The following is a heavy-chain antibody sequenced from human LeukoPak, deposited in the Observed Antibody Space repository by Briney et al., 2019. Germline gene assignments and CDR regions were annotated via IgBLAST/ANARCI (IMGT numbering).Heavy chain of an antibody. D-gene: IGHD2-2*01. CDR1: GFTFSRYA. Sequence: GGSLRLSCTASGFTFSRYAMNWVRQAPGKGLEWVSYISSSSSTIYYADSVKGRFTISRDNAKNSLYLQMNSLRAEDTAVYYCARGGYCSSSICYSLNAFDIWGQGTMFTVSS. CDR2: ISSSSSTI. V-gene: IGHV3-48*04. CDR3: ARGGYCSSSICYSLNAFDI. J-gene: IGHJ3*02.